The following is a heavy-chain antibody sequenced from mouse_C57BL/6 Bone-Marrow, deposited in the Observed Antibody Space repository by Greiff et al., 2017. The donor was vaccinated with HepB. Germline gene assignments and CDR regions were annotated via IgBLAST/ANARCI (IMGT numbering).Heavy chain of an antibody. CDR3: ARSPNWSWFAY. CDR1: GYTFTSYT. CDR2: INPSSGYT. Sequence: QVQLQQSGAELARPGASVKMSCKASGYTFTSYTMHWVKQRPGQGLEWIGYINPSSGYTKYNQKFKDKATLTADQSSSTAYMQLSSLTSEDSAVYYCARSPNWSWFAYWGQGTQVTVSA. J-gene: IGHJ3*01. V-gene: IGHV1-4*01. D-gene: IGHD4-1*01.